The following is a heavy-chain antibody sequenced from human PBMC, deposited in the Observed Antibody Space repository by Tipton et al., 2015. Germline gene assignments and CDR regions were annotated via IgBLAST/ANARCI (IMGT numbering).Heavy chain of an antibody. CDR1: GFSFDDYA. V-gene: IGHV3-9*01. J-gene: IGHJ4*02. Sequence: SLRLSCAASGFSFDDYAMHWVRQGPGKGLEWVSGISWNSGSIGYGDSVKGRFTISRDNAKNSLYLQMNSLRDEDTAVYYCARVRVGPYYFDYWGQGTLVTVSS. CDR3: ARVRVGPYYFDY. CDR2: ISWNSGSI.